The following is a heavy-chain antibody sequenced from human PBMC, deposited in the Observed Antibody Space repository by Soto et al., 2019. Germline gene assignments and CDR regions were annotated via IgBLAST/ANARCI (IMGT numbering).Heavy chain of an antibody. CDR3: AKDEFSGNYSPNDY. V-gene: IGHV3-23*01. CDR1: GFTFSSYA. J-gene: IGHJ4*02. Sequence: EVQLLESGGGLVQPGGSLRLSCAASGFTFSSYAMSWVRQAPGKGLEWVSAISGSGGSTYYADSVKGRFIISRDNSKNTLYLQMNSERAEDTAVYYCAKDEFSGNYSPNDYWVQGTLVTVSS. D-gene: IGHD1-26*01. CDR2: ISGSGGST.